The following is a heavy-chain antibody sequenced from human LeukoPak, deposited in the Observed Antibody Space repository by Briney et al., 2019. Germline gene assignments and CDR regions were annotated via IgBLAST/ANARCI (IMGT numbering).Heavy chain of an antibody. J-gene: IGHJ3*02. CDR3: AKLGEESAVTTYAFDI. D-gene: IGHD4-17*01. CDR1: GFTVSRHF. CDR2: ISYDGSNK. V-gene: IGHV3-30*18. Sequence: GGSLRLSCEVSGFTVSRHFMSWVRQAPGKGLEWVAVISYDGSNKYYADSVKGRFTISRDNSKNTLYLQINSLRAEDTAVYYCAKLGEESAVTTYAFDIWGQGTMVTVSS.